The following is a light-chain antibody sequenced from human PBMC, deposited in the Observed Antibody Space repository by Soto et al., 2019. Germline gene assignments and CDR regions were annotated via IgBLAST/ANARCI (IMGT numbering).Light chain of an antibody. CDR2: KAS. V-gene: IGKV1-5*03. Sequence: EIELTQSPSTPSVSVGDRVTITCRASQTISSWLAGYQQKPGKAPKLLIYKASTLKSGVPSRFSGSGSGTEVTLTISSRQPDDFATYYCQHYNSYSEAFGQGTQVDI. J-gene: IGKJ1*01. CDR3: QHYNSYSEA. CDR1: QTISSW.